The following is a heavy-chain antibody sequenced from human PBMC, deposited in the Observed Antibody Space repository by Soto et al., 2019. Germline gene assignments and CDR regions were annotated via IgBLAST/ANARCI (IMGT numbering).Heavy chain of an antibody. Sequence: QVQLVQSGAEKKKPGASVKVSCKASGYTFTSYAIDWVRQAPGQRLEWMGWINAGNGNTKYSQKFQGRVTITRDTSASKAYMELSSLRSEDTAVYYCAGGFPLWFDPWGQGTLVTVSS. CDR2: INAGNGNT. CDR3: AGGFPLWFDP. V-gene: IGHV1-3*05. J-gene: IGHJ5*02. D-gene: IGHD3-3*01. CDR1: GYTFTSYA.